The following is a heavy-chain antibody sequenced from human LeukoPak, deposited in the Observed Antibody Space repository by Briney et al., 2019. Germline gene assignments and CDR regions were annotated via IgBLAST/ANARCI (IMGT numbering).Heavy chain of an antibody. CDR1: GFTFSSYW. D-gene: IGHD4-11*01. Sequence: GGSLRLSCAASGFTFSSYWMHWVRQAPGKGLVWVSRINSDGSSTTYADSVRGRFTISRDNAKNTLYLQMNSLRDEDTAVYYCASLTITTPFVDYWGQGTLVTVSS. J-gene: IGHJ4*02. CDR3: ASLTITTPFVDY. CDR2: INSDGSST. V-gene: IGHV3-74*01.